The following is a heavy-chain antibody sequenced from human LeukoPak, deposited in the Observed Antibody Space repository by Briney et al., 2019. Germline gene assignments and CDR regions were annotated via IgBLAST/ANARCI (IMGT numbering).Heavy chain of an antibody. D-gene: IGHD1-26*01. CDR2: INGSGGAGT. V-gene: IGHV3-23*01. CDR1: GFTFGSYA. J-gene: IGHJ6*02. CDR3: VKDRGGSPFYGMDV. Sequence: PGGSLRLSCAGSGFTFGSYAMSWVRQAPGKGLEWVSTINGSGGAGTYYADSVKGRFTVSRDNSRNTLYLPMNSLRAEDTAVYYCVKDRGGSPFYGMDVWGQGTTVTVSS.